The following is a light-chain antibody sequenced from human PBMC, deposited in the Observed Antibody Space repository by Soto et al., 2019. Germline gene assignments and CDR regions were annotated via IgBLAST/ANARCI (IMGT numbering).Light chain of an antibody. Sequence: EIVLTQSPGTLSLSPGERATLSCRASQSVTSSYLAWYQQKPGQAPRRLIYGASTRATGIPARFSGSGSGTEFTLTISSLQSEDFAVYYCQQYNNWPLTFGGGPRWIS. CDR3: QQYNNWPLT. J-gene: IGKJ4*01. CDR2: GAS. V-gene: IGKV3-15*01. CDR1: QSVTSSY.